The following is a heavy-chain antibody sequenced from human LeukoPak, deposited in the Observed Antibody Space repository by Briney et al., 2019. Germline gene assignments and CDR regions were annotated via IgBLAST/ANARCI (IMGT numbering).Heavy chain of an antibody. D-gene: IGHD3-22*01. V-gene: IGHV3-7*04. CDR1: GFTFSSYW. J-gene: IGHJ4*02. CDR2: IKKDGSEK. Sequence: GGSLRLSCAASGFTFSSYWMSWVRQAPGKGLEWVANIKKDGSEKNYVDSAKGRFTISRENAKNSLYLQMNSLRAEDTAVYYCARDVVVVPLYWGRGTLVTVSS. CDR3: ARDVVVVPLY.